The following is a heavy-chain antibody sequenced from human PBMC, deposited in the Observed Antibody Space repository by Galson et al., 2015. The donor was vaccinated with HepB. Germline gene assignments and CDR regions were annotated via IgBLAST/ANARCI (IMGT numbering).Heavy chain of an antibody. V-gene: IGHV1-18*01. J-gene: IGHJ6*03. CDR1: GFTFSTYG. D-gene: IGHD2-21*01. CDR2: ISAYNGNT. CDR3: ARGVVVNYYYYYYMDV. Sequence: SCAASGFTFSTYGMHWVRQAPGQGLEWMGWISAYNGNTNYAQKLQGRVTMTTDTSTSTAYMELRSLRSDDTAVYYCARGVVVNYYYYYYMDVWGKGTTVTVSS.